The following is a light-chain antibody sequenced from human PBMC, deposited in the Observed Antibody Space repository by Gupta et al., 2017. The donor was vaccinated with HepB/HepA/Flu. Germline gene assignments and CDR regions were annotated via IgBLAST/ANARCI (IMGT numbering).Light chain of an antibody. J-gene: IGKJ1*01. CDR2: WAS. CDR1: QSVLYSFNNKSD. CDR3: QQYYSTPWT. V-gene: IGKV4-1*01. Sequence: DSVMTQLPDSLAVSLGERGKMTCKYSQSVLYSFNNKSDLAWSQQKPGQPPKLLIYWASTRESGVPDRFSGSGSGTDFTLTISSLQAEDVAVYYCQQYYSTPWTFGQGTKVEIK.